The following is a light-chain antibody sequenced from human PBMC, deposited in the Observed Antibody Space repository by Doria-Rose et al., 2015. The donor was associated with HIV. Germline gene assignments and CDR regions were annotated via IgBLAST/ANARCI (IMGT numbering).Light chain of an antibody. CDR3: HQYASSRT. Sequence: EIVLTQSPGTLSLSPGERATLSCRASQSVSANYLAWYQQRPGQPPRLLIYGASSRATDIPDRFSGSRSGTYFTLTISRLEPEDFAVYYCHQYASSRTFGQGTKVEIK. CDR2: GAS. J-gene: IGKJ1*01. V-gene: IGKV3-20*01. CDR1: QSVSANY.